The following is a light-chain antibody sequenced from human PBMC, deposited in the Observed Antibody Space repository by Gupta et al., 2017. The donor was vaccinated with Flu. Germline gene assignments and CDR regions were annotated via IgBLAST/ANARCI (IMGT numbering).Light chain of an antibody. Sequence: QSVLTQPPSTSGTPGQRVTISCSGSSSNIGNNAVNWSQQVPGTAPKLLIYGSNQRPSGVPDRFSGSKSGTSASLAISGLQSEDEADYYCAAWDDSLNGHYVFGTGTKVTAL. CDR2: GSN. CDR3: AAWDDSLNGHYV. CDR1: SSNIGNNA. V-gene: IGLV1-44*01. J-gene: IGLJ1*01.